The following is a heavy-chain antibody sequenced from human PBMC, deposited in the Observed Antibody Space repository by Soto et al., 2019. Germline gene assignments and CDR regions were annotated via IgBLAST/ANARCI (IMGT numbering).Heavy chain of an antibody. CDR2: IYYSGST. J-gene: IGHJ3*02. Sequence: QVQLQESGPGLVKPSQTLSLTCTVSGGSISSGDYYWSWIRQPPGKGLEWIGYIYYSGSTYYNPSLTSRVTLPVDTSKNPFSLKRSPVTAADTAVYYWAHYSSGRAFDIWGQGTMVTVSS. D-gene: IGHD6-19*01. CDR1: GGSISSGDYY. CDR3: AHYSSGRAFDI. V-gene: IGHV4-30-4*01.